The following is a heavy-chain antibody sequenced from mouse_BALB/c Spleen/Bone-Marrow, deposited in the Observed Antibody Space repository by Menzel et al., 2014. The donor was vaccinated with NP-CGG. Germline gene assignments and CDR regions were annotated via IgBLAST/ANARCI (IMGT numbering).Heavy chain of an antibody. CDR2: IYPSDSYA. CDR1: GYTFXSYW. D-gene: IGHD2-14*01. CDR3: ARRRYDAFYWYFDV. V-gene: IGHV1-69*02. Sequence: VKLQESGAELVRPGASVKLSCKASGYTFXSYWINWVKQRPGQGLEWIGNIYPSDSYANYNQEFKDKATLTVDKSSSTAYMQLSSPTSEGSAVYCCARRRYDAFYWYFDVWGAGTTVTVSS. J-gene: IGHJ1*01.